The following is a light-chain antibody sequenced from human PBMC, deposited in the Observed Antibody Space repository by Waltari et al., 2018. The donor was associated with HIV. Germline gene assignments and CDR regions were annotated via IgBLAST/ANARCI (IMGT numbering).Light chain of an antibody. CDR3: CSYAGSFTLI. CDR1: SRDVGGYNY. V-gene: IGLV2-11*01. CDR2: DIN. J-gene: IGLJ2*01. Sequence: QSALTQPRSVSGSPGQSVTISCTGTSRDVGGYNYVSWYQLRPGTAPKLIIYDINNRPSGVPDRFSGSGSGSTASLTISWLQADDEADYYCCSYAGSFTLIFGGGTRLTVL.